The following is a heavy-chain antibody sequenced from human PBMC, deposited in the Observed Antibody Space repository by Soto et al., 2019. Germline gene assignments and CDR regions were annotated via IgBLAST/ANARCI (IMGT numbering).Heavy chain of an antibody. J-gene: IGHJ4*02. CDR3: GRLSGYYDSSGYYWGFFDY. CDR1: GGSISSYY. D-gene: IGHD3-22*01. CDR2: IYYSGST. V-gene: IGHV4-59*01. Sequence: PSETLSLTCTVSGGSISSYYWSWIRQPPGKGLEWIGYIYYSGSTNYNPSHKSRVTISVDTSKNQFSLKLSSVTAADTAVYYCGRLSGYYDSSGYYWGFFDYWGQGTLVTVSS.